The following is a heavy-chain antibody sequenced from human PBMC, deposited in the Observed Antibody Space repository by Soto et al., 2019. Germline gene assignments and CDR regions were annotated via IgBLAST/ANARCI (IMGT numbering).Heavy chain of an antibody. J-gene: IGHJ4*02. D-gene: IGHD6-13*01. CDR2: IYHTGST. CDR1: GVNVSSDAYY. Sequence: TRSLTRTVSGVNVSSDAYYWSWIRQRPGRGLEWIGNIYHTGSTYYSPSLKSRVVISLAASRKQFSLRLTSVTAADTAVYFCARYRFSGSRWSNFDYWRQGTLVT. V-gene: IGHV4-31*03. CDR3: ARYRFSGSRWSNFDY.